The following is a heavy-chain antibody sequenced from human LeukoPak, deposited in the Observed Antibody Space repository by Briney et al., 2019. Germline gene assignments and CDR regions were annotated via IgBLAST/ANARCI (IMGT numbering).Heavy chain of an antibody. CDR3: ARDGLNHGGLQPLGY. CDR2: INHSGST. J-gene: IGHJ4*02. V-gene: IGHV4-34*01. D-gene: IGHD4-23*01. Sequence: KPSETLSLTCAVSGGSFSGYYWSWIRQPPGKGLEWIGEINHSGSTNYNPSLRSRVTISVDTSKNHFSLKLSSVTAADTAVYYCARDGLNHGGLQPLGYWGQGTLVTVSS. CDR1: GGSFSGYY.